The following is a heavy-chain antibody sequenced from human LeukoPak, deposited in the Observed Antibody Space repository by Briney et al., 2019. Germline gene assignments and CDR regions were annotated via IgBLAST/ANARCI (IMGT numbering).Heavy chain of an antibody. CDR1: GFTFNNYA. Sequence: GGSLRLSCAASGFTFNNYAMNWVRQAPGKGLEWVSAISGSGGSTYYADSVKGRFTISRGNSKNTLYLQMNSLRAEDTAVYYCAKDITIFGVVINYYGMDVWGQGTTVTVSS. J-gene: IGHJ6*02. D-gene: IGHD3-3*01. CDR3: AKDITIFGVVINYYGMDV. CDR2: ISGSGGST. V-gene: IGHV3-23*01.